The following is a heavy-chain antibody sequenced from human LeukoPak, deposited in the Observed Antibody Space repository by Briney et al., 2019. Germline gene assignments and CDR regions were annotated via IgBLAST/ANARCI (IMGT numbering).Heavy chain of an antibody. CDR3: ARARLTTLYDFDF. CDR2: NYYSGST. J-gene: IGHJ4*02. D-gene: IGHD3-3*01. V-gene: IGHV4-59*01. Sequence: SETLSLTCTVYGDSITTYYWTWIRQPPGEGLKWIGYNYYSGSTSYNPSLKSRVTISLDTSKNQFSLTLTSVTAADTAVYYCARARLTTLYDFDFWGQGTLVTVSS. CDR1: GDSITTYY.